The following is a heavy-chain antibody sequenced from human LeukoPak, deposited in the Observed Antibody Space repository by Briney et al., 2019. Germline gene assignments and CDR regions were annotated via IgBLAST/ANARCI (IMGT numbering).Heavy chain of an antibody. V-gene: IGHV1-8*01. CDR3: ASTNYDFWSGYWGGFDY. D-gene: IGHD3-3*01. Sequence: ASVKVSCKASGYTFPSYDINWVRQATGQGVEWMGWMNPNSGNTGYAQKFQGRVTMTRNTSISTAYMELSSLRSEDTAVYYCASTNYDFWSGYWGGFDYWGQGTLVTVSS. CDR1: GYTFPSYD. CDR2: MNPNSGNT. J-gene: IGHJ4*02.